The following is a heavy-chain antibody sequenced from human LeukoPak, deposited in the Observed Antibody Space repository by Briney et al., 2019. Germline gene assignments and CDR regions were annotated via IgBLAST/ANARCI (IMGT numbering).Heavy chain of an antibody. CDR2: IYYSGGT. CDR3: ARYFYDSSDYYPPSFYDYYMDV. CDR1: GGSLIGYY. Sequence: PSETLSLTCGVSGGSLIGYYWSWIRQPPGKGLEWIGYIYYSGGTNYNPSLKSRVTISVDTSKNQFSLRLSSVTAADTAVYYCARYFYDSSDYYPPSFYDYYMDVWGKGITVTVSS. D-gene: IGHD3-22*01. V-gene: IGHV4-59*01. J-gene: IGHJ6*03.